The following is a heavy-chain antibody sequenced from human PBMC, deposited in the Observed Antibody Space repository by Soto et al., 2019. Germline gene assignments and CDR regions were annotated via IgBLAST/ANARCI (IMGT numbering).Heavy chain of an antibody. J-gene: IGHJ3*02. CDR3: ARDYRYYYDSSGYYHDAFDI. V-gene: IGHV1-69*13. D-gene: IGHD3-22*01. CDR2: IIPIFGTA. Sequence: ASVKVSCKASGGTFSSYAISCVRQAPGQGLEWMGGIIPIFGTANYAQKFQGRVTITADESTSTAYMELSSLRSEDTAVYYCARDYRYYYDSSGYYHDAFDIWGQGTMVTVSS. CDR1: GGTFSSYA.